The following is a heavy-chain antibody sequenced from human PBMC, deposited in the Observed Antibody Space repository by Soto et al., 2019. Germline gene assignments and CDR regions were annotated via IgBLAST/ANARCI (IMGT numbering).Heavy chain of an antibody. J-gene: IGHJ6*02. CDR3: ARDRWYRSGSHYYYGMDV. CDR2: IYYSGST. D-gene: IGHD6-19*01. Sequence: SETLSLTCTVSGGSISSYYWSWIRQPPGKGLEWIGYIYYSGSTNYNPSLKSRVTISVDTSKNQFSLKLSSVTAADTAVYYCARDRWYRSGSHYYYGMDVWGQGTTVTVSS. V-gene: IGHV4-59*01. CDR1: GGSISSYY.